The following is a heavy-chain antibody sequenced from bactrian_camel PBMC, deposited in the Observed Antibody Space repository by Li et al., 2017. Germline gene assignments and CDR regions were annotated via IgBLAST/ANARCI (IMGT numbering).Heavy chain of an antibody. Sequence: DVQLVESGGGLVQPGGSLRLSCATSGFAIRNYYMSWIRQAPGKGLEWVSAITSGGGSTYYDDSVRGRFTISQDDAKNTLYLQMDSLKPEDTAKYYCAAGFMGWGRRWDSISDWRYWGQGTQVTVS. CDR1: GFAIRNYY. V-gene: IGHV3S40*01. D-gene: IGHD5*01. CDR2: ITSGGGST. CDR3: AAGFMGWGRRWDSISDWRY. J-gene: IGHJ4*01.